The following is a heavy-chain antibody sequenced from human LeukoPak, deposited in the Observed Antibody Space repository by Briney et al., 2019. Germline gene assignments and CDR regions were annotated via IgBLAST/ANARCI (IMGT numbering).Heavy chain of an antibody. J-gene: IGHJ4*02. CDR1: GGSISSYY. Sequence: NPSETLSLTCTVSGGSISSYYWTWLRQPPGKGLEWIGEINHSGTTNYNPSLESRVTMSVDTSKNQFSLKLTSVTAADTAVYYCARFQLLTSYYFDYWGQGTLVTVSS. D-gene: IGHD2-2*01. CDR2: INHSGTT. CDR3: ARFQLLTSYYFDY. V-gene: IGHV4-34*01.